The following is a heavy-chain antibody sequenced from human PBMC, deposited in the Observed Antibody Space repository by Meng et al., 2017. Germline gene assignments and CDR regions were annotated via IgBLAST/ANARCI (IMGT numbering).Heavy chain of an antibody. V-gene: IGHV1-2*02. CDR3: ARDWDIVVVPAAMPDY. D-gene: IGHD2-2*01. CDR1: GYTFTGYY. CDR2: INPNSGGT. Sequence: ASLKVSCKASGYTFTGYYMHWVRQAPGQGLEWMGWINPNSGGTNYAQKFQGRVTMTRDTSISTAYMELSRLRSDDTAVYYCARDWDIVVVPAAMPDYWGQGTLVTVSS. J-gene: IGHJ4*02.